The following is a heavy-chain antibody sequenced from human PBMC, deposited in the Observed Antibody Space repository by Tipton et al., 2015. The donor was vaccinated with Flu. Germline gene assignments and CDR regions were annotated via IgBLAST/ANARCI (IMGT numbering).Heavy chain of an antibody. CDR1: GFTFSDYH. J-gene: IGHJ6*02. Sequence: SLRLSCAASGFTFSDYHMSWIRQAPGRGLEWVSYISLTGTTIHYADSVKGRFSISRDNAKNSLYLQMDSLRAEDTAVYYCATAPYYYDSSGSYYGYFGMDVWGQGTTVTVSS. D-gene: IGHD3-22*01. CDR3: ATAPYYYDSSGSYYGYFGMDV. V-gene: IGHV3-11*01. CDR2: ISLTGTTI.